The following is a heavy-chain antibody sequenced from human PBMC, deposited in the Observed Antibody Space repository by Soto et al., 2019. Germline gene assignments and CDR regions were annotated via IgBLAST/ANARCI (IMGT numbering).Heavy chain of an antibody. CDR2: ISAYNGNT. CDR1: GYTFTIYG. J-gene: IGHJ5*02. V-gene: IGHV1-18*04. CDR3: ARDPRYCSGGSCYSFGPFDP. Sequence: EASVKVSCKASGYTFTIYGISWVRQAPGQGLEWMGWISAYNGNTNYAQKLQGRVTMTTDTSTSKAYMELRSLRSDDTAVYYCARDPRYCSGGSCYSFGPFDPWGQGTLVTVSS. D-gene: IGHD2-15*01.